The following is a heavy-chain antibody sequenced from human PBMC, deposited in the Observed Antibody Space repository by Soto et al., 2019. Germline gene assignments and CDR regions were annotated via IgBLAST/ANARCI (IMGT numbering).Heavy chain of an antibody. CDR1: GGSLSGYQ. CDR2: INDSGNI. Sequence: QVQLQQWGAGLLKPSETLSLTCAVNGGSLSGYQWTWIRQTPGKGLEWIGEINDSGNINYNPSLKSRITIFLDTPRKQISLKLNSVTAADSAVYSCARGLILWFGELARRGGYYYCMDVWAKGTRVTVSS. CDR3: ARGLILWFGELARRGGYYYCMDV. D-gene: IGHD3-10*01. V-gene: IGHV4-34*01. J-gene: IGHJ6*03.